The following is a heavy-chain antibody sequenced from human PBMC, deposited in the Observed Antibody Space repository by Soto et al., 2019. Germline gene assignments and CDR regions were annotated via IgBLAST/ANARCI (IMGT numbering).Heavy chain of an antibody. CDR2: IYHGGST. J-gene: IGHJ3*02. V-gene: IGHV4-30-2*01. CDR1: GGSISSDYYS. CDR3: ARLNRLRNDAFDI. D-gene: IGHD3-16*01. Sequence: QVQLQESGSGLVKPSETLSLTCAVCGGSISSDYYSWSWIRQPPGKDLEWIGYIYHGGSTYYNPSLRSRVTLSVDTSKNHFSLRLTSVTAADTAVYSCARLNRLRNDAFDIWGQGTLVAVSS.